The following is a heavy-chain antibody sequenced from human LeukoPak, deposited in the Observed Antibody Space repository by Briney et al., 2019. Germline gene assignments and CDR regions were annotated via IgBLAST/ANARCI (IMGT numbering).Heavy chain of an antibody. CDR3: ARDVPQYYDILTGYYTSLYYYYMDV. CDR2: IYTSGST. V-gene: IGHV4-4*07. CDR1: GGSFSTYY. J-gene: IGHJ6*03. D-gene: IGHD3-9*01. Sequence: PSETLSLTCTVSGGSFSTYYWSWIRQPAGKGLEWIGHIYTSGSTNYNPSLKSRVTMSVDTSKNQFSLKLSSVTAADTAVYYCARDVPQYYDILTGYYTSLYYYYMDVWGKGTTVTISS.